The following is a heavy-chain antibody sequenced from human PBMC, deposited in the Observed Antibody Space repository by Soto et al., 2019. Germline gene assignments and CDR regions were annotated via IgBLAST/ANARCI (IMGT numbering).Heavy chain of an antibody. CDR3: VGGQYYFDY. CDR1: GFPFTTYG. V-gene: IGHV3-30*03. Sequence: QVQLVESGGGVVQPGRSLRLSCAASGFPFTTYGMHWVREGPGKGLEWVAVISYDGSKRYYADSVKGRFTISRDNSKNTLYLQMNDVGPEDTALYYCVGGQYYFDYRGQGTLVTVSS. D-gene: IGHD3-10*01. CDR2: ISYDGSKR. J-gene: IGHJ4*02.